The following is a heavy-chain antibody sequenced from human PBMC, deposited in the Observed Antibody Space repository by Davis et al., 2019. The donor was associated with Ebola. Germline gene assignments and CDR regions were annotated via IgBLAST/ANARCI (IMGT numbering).Heavy chain of an antibody. V-gene: IGHV3-11*01. CDR2: ISSSGGTI. CDR1: GFTFSDYY. CDR3: ARQLVHSYYYYYGMDV. D-gene: IGHD6-6*01. J-gene: IGHJ6*02. Sequence: GGSLRLSCAASGFTFSDYYMSWIRQAPGKGLEWVSYISSSGGTIYYADSVKGRFTISRDNAKKSLYLQMNSLRAEDTAVYYCARQLVHSYYYYYGMDVWGQGTTVTVSS.